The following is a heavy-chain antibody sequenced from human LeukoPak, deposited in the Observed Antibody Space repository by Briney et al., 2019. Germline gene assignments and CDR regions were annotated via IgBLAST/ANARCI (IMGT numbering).Heavy chain of an antibody. CDR1: GFTFSSYS. D-gene: IGHD2-21*02. Sequence: PGGSLRLSCAASGFTFSSYSMNWVRQAPGKGLEWVSYISSSSSAIYYADSVKGRFTISRDNAKNSLYLQMNSLRAEDTAVYYCARVIVVVTGNYMDVWGKGTTVTISS. J-gene: IGHJ6*03. CDR3: ARVIVVVTGNYMDV. V-gene: IGHV3-48*04. CDR2: ISSSSSAI.